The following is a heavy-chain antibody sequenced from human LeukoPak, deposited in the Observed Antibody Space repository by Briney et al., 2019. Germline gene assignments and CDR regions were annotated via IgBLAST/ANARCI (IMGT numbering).Heavy chain of an antibody. CDR1: GGTFSSYA. CDR2: ILPIFGTT. CDR3: ARAAGGYSYGYDEGLDY. V-gene: IGHV1-69*05. J-gene: IGHJ4*02. Sequence: SVKVSCKASGGTFSSYAISWVRQAPGQGLEWMGRILPIFGTTNYAQKFQGRVTITTDESTSTDYMELSMLRSEDTAVYYCARAAGGYSYGYDEGLDYWGQGTLVTVSS. D-gene: IGHD5-18*01.